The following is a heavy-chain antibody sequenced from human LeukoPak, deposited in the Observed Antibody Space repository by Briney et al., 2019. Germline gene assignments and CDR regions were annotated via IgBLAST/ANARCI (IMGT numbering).Heavy chain of an antibody. CDR2: IKQDGSEK. CDR1: GFTISNYW. D-gene: IGHD3-22*01. V-gene: IGHV3-7*01. CDR3: ARDGDTSGYTD. Sequence: PGGSLRLSCAASGFTISNYWMTWVRQAPGKGLEWVANIKQDGSEKYYVDSVKGRFTISRDNAKNSLHLQMNSLRADDTAVYYCARDGDTSGYTDWGQGTLVTVSS. J-gene: IGHJ4*02.